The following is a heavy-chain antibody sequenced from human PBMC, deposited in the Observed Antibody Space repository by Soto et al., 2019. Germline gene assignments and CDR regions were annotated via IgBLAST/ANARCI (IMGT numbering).Heavy chain of an antibody. CDR2: IDWEEEK. CDR1: GFSLSRKGMS. Sequence: GSGPTLVNPKQTLILTCAFSGFSLSRKGMSVSWIGQPPGKALEFLALIDWEEEKFSSPSLRTTLTVSKDTSKSEVVLTLTNVDPVDTATYYCTGSSNWNYEYYFDYWGQGALVTVSS. D-gene: IGHD1-7*01. J-gene: IGHJ4*02. CDR3: TGSSNWNYEYYFDY. V-gene: IGHV2-70*01.